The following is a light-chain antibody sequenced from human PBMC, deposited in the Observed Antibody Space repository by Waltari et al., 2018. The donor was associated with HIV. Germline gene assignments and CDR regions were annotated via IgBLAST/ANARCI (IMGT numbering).Light chain of an antibody. CDR2: RNN. V-gene: IGLV1-47*01. Sequence: SVLTQPPSASGTPGQRVTISCSGSSSNIGVTYVYWYPQLPGTTPKLLIQRNNQRPSGVPDRFSGSKSGTSASLAISGLRSEDEADYYCASWDDSLSGLVFGGGTKLTVL. CDR1: SSNIGVTY. CDR3: ASWDDSLSGLV. J-gene: IGLJ2*01.